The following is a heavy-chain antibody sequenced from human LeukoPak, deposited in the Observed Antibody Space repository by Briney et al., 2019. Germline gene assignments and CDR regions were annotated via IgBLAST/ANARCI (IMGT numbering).Heavy chain of an antibody. V-gene: IGHV1-18*01. J-gene: IGHJ4*02. Sequence: ASVKVSCKASGYTFTSCDISWVRQAPGQGLEWMGWISAYNGNTNYAQKLQGRVTMTTDTSTSTAYMELRSLRSDDTAVYYCARTFSDYYDSSGNGPNDYWGQGTLVILSS. CDR1: GYTFTSCD. CDR3: ARTFSDYYDSSGNGPNDY. CDR2: ISAYNGNT. D-gene: IGHD3-22*01.